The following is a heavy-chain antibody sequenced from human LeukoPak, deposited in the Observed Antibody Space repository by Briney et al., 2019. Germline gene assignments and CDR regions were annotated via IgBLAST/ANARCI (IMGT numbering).Heavy chain of an antibody. D-gene: IGHD4-17*01. CDR2: IFPSGRT. CDR3: AGRRIKYYGDYYYYYMDV. CDR1: GGSISGFY. J-gene: IGHJ6*03. Sequence: SETLSLTCTVSGGSISGFYWNWIRQPAGKGLEWIGRIFPSGRTDYSPSLKSRVTMSLDTSKNQFSLKLSSVTAADTAVYYCAGRRIKYYGDYYYYYMDVWGKGTTVTISS. V-gene: IGHV4-4*07.